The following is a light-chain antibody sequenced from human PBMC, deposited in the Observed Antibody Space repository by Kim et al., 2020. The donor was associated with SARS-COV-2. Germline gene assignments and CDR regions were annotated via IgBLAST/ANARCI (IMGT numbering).Light chain of an antibody. V-gene: IGLV7-46*01. CDR1: TGGVTSDHY. J-gene: IGLJ3*02. Sequence: PGGPVTLACGSSTGGVTSDHYPYWLQQKPGQAPRTLIYDTNNKPSWAPARFSGSLLGGKAALTLSAAQPEDEADYYCFLSYSGARVFGGGTQLT. CDR2: DTN. CDR3: FLSYSGARV.